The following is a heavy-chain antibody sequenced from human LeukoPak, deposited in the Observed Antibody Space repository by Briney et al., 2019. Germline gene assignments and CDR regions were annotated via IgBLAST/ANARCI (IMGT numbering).Heavy chain of an antibody. Sequence: GGSLRLSCAASGFTFDRYDMHWVRQATGKGLEWASAIGNVADTYYPGSVKGRFTISRENAKNSLYLQMNALRAGDTAVYFCAGGRGQIINYWGQGTLVTVSS. CDR1: GFTFDRYD. CDR2: IGNVADT. CDR3: AGGRGQIINY. V-gene: IGHV3-13*01. J-gene: IGHJ4*02.